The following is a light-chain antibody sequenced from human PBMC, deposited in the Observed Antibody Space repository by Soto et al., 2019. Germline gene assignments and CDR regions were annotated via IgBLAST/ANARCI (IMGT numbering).Light chain of an antibody. CDR1: QSISSW. V-gene: IGKV1-5*01. CDR2: DAS. J-gene: IGKJ1*01. CDR3: QQTYSNPRT. Sequence: DIQMTQSPSTLCASVGDRVTITCRASQSISSWLAWYQQKPGKAPKLLIYDASSLESGVPSRFSGSGSGTDFTLTISSLQPEDSATYYCQQTYSNPRTFGQGTKVDIK.